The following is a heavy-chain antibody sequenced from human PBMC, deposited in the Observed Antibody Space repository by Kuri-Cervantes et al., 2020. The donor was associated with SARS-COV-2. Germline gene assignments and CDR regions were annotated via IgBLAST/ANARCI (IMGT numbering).Heavy chain of an antibody. CDR1: GDAFTSYG. CDR2: INPNSGGT. CDR3: AREQRIPGRYQLLLDVFDI. Sequence: WESLRLSCTASGDAFTSYGISWVRQAPGQGLEWMGWINPNSGGTNYAQKFQGRVTMTTDTSTRTAHMELRMLRSDTTAVYYSAREQRIPGRYQLLLDVFDIWGQGTMVTVSS. J-gene: IGHJ3*02. V-gene: IGHV1-18*01. D-gene: IGHD2-2*01.